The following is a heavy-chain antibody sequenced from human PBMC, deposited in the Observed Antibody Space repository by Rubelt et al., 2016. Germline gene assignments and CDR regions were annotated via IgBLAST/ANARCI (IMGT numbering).Heavy chain of an antibody. J-gene: IGHJ5*02. CDR1: GFTFSSHG. CDR2: VWYDGSHQ. Sequence: LWGRGGGVVQPGRSLRLSCAPSGFTFSSHGMHWVRQAPGKGLEWVAVVWYDGSHQYYGDSVKGRFTISRDNSKKTLYLQMNSLRAVDTAVYYCARELRFCTGGSCYPRWFDPWGQGTLVTVSS. CDR3: ARELRFCTGGSCYPRWFDP. D-gene: IGHD2-15*01. V-gene: IGHV3-33*01.